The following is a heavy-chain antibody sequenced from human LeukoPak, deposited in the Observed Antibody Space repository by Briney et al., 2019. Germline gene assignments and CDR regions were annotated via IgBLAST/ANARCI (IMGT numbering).Heavy chain of an antibody. Sequence: GGSLRLSCAASGFTFSSYSMNWDRQAPGKGLEWVSSISSSSSYIYYADSVKGRFTISRDNAKNSLYLQMNSLRAEDTAVYYCAGTGYSSSFPYYFDYWGQETLVTVSS. CDR2: ISSSSSYI. D-gene: IGHD6-13*01. CDR3: AGTGYSSSFPYYFDY. J-gene: IGHJ4*02. V-gene: IGHV3-21*01. CDR1: GFTFSSYS.